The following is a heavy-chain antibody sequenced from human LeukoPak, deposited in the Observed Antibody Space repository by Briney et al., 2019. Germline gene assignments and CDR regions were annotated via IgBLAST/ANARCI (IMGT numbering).Heavy chain of an antibody. CDR3: AKWGDYDVLTGYYVPDY. J-gene: IGHJ4*02. CDR2: ISYDGSNK. CDR1: GFTFSSYG. D-gene: IGHD3-9*01. V-gene: IGHV3-30*18. Sequence: PGRSLRLSCAASGFTFSSYGMHWVRQAPGKGLEWVAVISYDGSNKYYADSVKGRFTISRDNSKSTLYLQVNSLRAEDTALYYCAKWGDYDVLTGYYVPDYWGQGTLVTVSS.